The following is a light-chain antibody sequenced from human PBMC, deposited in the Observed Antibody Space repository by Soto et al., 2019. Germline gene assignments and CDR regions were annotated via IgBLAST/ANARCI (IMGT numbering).Light chain of an antibody. V-gene: IGKV1-5*03. Sequence: DIQMPQSPSTLSGSVGDRVTITCRASQTISSWLAWYQQKPGKAPKLLIYKASTLKSGVPSRFSGSGSGTDFTLTISSLQPEDFATYYCQQSYSTPITFGQGTRLEIK. CDR3: QQSYSTPIT. J-gene: IGKJ5*01. CDR1: QTISSW. CDR2: KAS.